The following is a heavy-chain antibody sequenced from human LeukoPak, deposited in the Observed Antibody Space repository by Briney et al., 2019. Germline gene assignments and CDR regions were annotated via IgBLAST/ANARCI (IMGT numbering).Heavy chain of an antibody. D-gene: IGHD6-19*01. CDR1: GGSITSSPYH. Sequence: PSETLSLTCTVSGGSITSSPYHWAWIRQPPGRGPEWIGTVSHSGATQYNPSLTSRVTISVDTSKNQFSLKLSSVTAAHTAVYYCARHGSSGWYVDYWGQGTLVTVSS. J-gene: IGHJ4*02. CDR2: VSHSGAT. V-gene: IGHV4-39*01. CDR3: ARHGSSGWYVDY.